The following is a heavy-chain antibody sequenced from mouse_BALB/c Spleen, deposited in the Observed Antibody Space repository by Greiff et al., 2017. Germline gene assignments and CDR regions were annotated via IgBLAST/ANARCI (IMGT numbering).Heavy chain of an antibody. D-gene: IGHD3-2*01. Sequence: EVNLVESGGDLVKPGGSLKLSCAASGFTFSSYGMSWVRQTPDKRLEWVATISSGGSYTYYPDSVKGRFTISRDNAKNTLYLQMSSLKSEDTAMYYCARHLTARAPDYWGQGTTLTVSS. CDR3: ARHLTARAPDY. J-gene: IGHJ2*01. CDR2: ISSGGSYT. CDR1: GFTFSSYG. V-gene: IGHV5-6*01.